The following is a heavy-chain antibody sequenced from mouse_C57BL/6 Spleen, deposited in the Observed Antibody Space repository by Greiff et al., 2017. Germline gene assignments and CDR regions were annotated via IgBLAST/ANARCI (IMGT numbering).Heavy chain of an antibody. CDR2: FYPGSGSI. CDR1: GYTFTEYT. Sequence: QVQLQQSGAELVKPGASVKLSCKASGYTFTEYTIHWVKQRSGQGLEWIGWFYPGSGSIKYNEKFKDKATLTADKSSSTVYMALSSLTSEDSAVYFSARHEALHYYDSSAPGAMDYWGQGTSVTVSS. D-gene: IGHD1-1*01. CDR3: ARHEALHYYDSSAPGAMDY. V-gene: IGHV1-62-2*01. J-gene: IGHJ4*01.